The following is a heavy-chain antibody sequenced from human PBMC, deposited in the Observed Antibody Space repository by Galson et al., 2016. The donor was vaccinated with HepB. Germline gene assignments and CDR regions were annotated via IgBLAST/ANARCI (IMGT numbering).Heavy chain of an antibody. D-gene: IGHD3-22*01. CDR1: GFTFSSYA. CDR3: AKDSSAYYYVSLYYYAMDV. Sequence: SLRLSCAASGFTFSSYAMNWVRQAPGKGLEWVSSISGSGGSTYYADSVKGRFTISRDNSKNTLYLQTNSLRAEDTALYYCAKDSSAYYYVSLYYYAMDVWGQGTTVTVSS. V-gene: IGHV3-23*01. CDR2: ISGSGGST. J-gene: IGHJ6*02.